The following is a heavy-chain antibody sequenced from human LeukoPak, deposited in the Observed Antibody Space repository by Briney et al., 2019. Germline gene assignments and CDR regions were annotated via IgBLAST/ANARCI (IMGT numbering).Heavy chain of an antibody. CDR2: IYYSGSP. CDR1: RGSISRSSYY. D-gene: IGHD2-2*01. V-gene: IGHV4-39*01. Sequence: SETLSLTCTVSRGSISRSSYYGGWIRQPPGKGLEWIGSIYYSGSPYYNPSLKSRVTISVDTSKNPFSLKLSPVTAADTAVYYCARQLGYCSSTSCYADKVDYWGQGTLVTVSS. J-gene: IGHJ4*02. CDR3: ARQLGYCSSTSCYADKVDY.